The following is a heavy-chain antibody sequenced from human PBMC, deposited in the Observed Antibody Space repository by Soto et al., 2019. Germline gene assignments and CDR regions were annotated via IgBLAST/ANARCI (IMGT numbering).Heavy chain of an antibody. Sequence: PSETLSLTCTVSGGSISSGDYYWSWIRQPPGKGLEWIGYIYYSGSTYYNPSLKSRVTISVDTSKNQFSLKLSSVTAADTAVYFCVINSYGHTFNDYWGPGILVTVFS. D-gene: IGHD5-18*01. CDR2: IYYSGST. CDR1: GGSISSGDYY. J-gene: IGHJ4*02. CDR3: VINSYGHTFNDY. V-gene: IGHV4-30-4*01.